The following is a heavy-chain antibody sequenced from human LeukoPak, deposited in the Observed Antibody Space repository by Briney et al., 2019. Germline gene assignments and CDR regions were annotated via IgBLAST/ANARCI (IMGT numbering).Heavy chain of an antibody. J-gene: IGHJ5*02. CDR2: INPNSGGT. V-gene: IGHV1-2*02. D-gene: IGHD6-19*01. CDR3: ARRQWLENWFDP. Sequence: ASVKVSCKASGYTFTGYYMHWVRQAPGQGLEWMGWINPNSGGTNYAQKFQGRVTMTRDTSISTAYMELSRLRSDDTAVYYCARRQWLENWFDPWGQGTLVTVSS. CDR1: GYTFTGYY.